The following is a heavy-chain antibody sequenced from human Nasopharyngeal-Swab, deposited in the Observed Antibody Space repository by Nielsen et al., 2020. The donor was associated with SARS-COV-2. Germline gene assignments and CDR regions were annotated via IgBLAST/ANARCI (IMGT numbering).Heavy chain of an antibody. CDR3: ARDKSGGYDY. Sequence: SETLSLTCTVSGGSISSYYWSWIRQPPGKGLEWIGYIYYSGSTNYNPSLKSRVTISVDTSKNQFSLKLSSVTAADTAVYYCARDKSGGYDYWGQGTLVTVSS. V-gene: IGHV4-59*01. CDR2: IYYSGST. J-gene: IGHJ4*02. CDR1: GGSISSYY. D-gene: IGHD2-15*01.